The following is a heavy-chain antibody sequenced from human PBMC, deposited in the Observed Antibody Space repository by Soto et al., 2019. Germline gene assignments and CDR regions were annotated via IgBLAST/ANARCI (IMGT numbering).Heavy chain of an antibody. CDR2: TYYRYKWYN. CDR1: RGTVSTNIAS. Sequence: SQTLSLTPVIPRGTVSTNIASWKSIRDSPWRGLEWLGRTYYRYKWYNDYAVSVKSRITITPDTSKNQLSLQLNSVTPADTAVYYCARDRVALGWFDPWGQGTMVTVSS. V-gene: IGHV6-1*01. J-gene: IGHJ5*02. D-gene: IGHD2-15*01. CDR3: ARDRVALGWFDP.